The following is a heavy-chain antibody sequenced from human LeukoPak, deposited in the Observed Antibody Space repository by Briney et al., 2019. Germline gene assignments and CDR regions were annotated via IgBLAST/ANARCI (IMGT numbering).Heavy chain of an antibody. CDR2: IKQDGSEK. CDR1: GFTFSSYW. CDR3: ARDFLHLGD. Sequence: GGSLRLSCAASGFTFSSYWMSWVRQAPEKGLEWVANIKQDGSEKYYVDSVKGRFTISRDNAKNTLYLQMNSLRGEDTGVYYCARDFLHLGDWGQGTLVTVSS. J-gene: IGHJ4*02. D-gene: IGHD3-16*01. V-gene: IGHV3-7*01.